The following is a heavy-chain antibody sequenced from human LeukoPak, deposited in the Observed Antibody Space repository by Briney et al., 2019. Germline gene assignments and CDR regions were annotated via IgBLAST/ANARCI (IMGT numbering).Heavy chain of an antibody. CDR1: GGSFSGYY. CDR2: INHSGST. CDR3: SAATPFDP. J-gene: IGHJ5*02. D-gene: IGHD2-2*02. Sequence: SETLSLTCAVYGGSFSGYYWSWIRQPPGKGLEWIGEINHSGSTNYNPSLKSRVTISVDTSKNQFSLKLSSVTAADTAVYYCSAATPFDPWSQGTLVTVSS. V-gene: IGHV4-34*01.